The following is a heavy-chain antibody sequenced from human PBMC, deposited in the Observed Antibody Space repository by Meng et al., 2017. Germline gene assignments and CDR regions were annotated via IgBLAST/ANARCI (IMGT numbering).Heavy chain of an antibody. CDR1: GYTFTGHY. J-gene: IGHJ6*02. V-gene: IGHV1-2*06. CDR3: ARDNSKLNTLDAIYYYYYGMDV. Sequence: ASVKVSCKASGYTFTGHYMHWVRQAPGQGLEWMGRINPNSGGTNYAQKFQGRVTMTRDTSISTAYMELSRLRSDDTAVYYCARDNSKLNTLDAIYYYYYGMDVWGQGTTVTVSS. D-gene: IGHD2-15*01. CDR2: INPNSGGT.